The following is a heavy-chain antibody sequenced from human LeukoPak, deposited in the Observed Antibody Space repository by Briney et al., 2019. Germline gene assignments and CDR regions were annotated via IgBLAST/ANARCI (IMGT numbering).Heavy chain of an antibody. J-gene: IGHJ6*03. D-gene: IGHD2-15*01. CDR2: IRSKAYGGTI. V-gene: IGHV3-49*03. Sequence: GGSLRLSCTTSGFTFADYHINWFRQAPGKGLEWVGFIRSKAYGGTIEYAASVKGRFTISRDDSKSIAYLQMNSLKTEDTAVYYCTTDSGGGSYYYYMDVWGKGTTVTVSS. CDR3: TTDSGGGSYYYYMDV. CDR1: GFTFADYH.